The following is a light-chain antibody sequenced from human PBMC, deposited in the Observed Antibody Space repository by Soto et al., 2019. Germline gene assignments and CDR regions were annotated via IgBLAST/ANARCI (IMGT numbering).Light chain of an antibody. V-gene: IGKV1-5*01. Sequence: DIQMTQSPSTLSASVGDRVTITYRASQSISFWLAWYQQKPGKAPNLLIYDASTLQSGVPSRFSGSGSGTEFTLTISRLQPDDFATYYCQQYNVYSPTFGQGTKVDIK. CDR3: QQYNVYSPT. CDR1: QSISFW. J-gene: IGKJ1*01. CDR2: DAS.